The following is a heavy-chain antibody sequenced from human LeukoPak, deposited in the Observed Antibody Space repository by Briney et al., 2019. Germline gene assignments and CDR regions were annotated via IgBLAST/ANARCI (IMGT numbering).Heavy chain of an antibody. J-gene: IGHJ4*02. CDR2: ISYDGSNK. Sequence: GRSLRLSCAASGFTFSSYAMHWVRQAPGKGLGWVALISYDGSNKYYADSVKGRFTISRDNSKSTVYLQMNSLRAEDTAVYYCAREWLSLDCWGQGTLVTVSS. CDR1: GFTFSSYA. D-gene: IGHD3-22*01. V-gene: IGHV3-30*04. CDR3: AREWLSLDC.